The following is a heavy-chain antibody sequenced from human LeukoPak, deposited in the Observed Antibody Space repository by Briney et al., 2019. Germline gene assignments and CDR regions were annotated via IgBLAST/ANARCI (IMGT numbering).Heavy chain of an antibody. CDR1: GYTFTSYG. D-gene: IGHD3-16*02. V-gene: IGHV1-18*01. Sequence: ASVKVSCKASGYTFTSYGISWVRQAPGQGLEWMGWISAYNGNTNYAQKLQGRVTMTTDTSASTAYMELRSLRSDDTAVYYCARDRTYYDYVWGSYRPFGFGYWGQGTLVIVSS. J-gene: IGHJ4*02. CDR2: ISAYNGNT. CDR3: ARDRTYYDYVWGSYRPFGFGY.